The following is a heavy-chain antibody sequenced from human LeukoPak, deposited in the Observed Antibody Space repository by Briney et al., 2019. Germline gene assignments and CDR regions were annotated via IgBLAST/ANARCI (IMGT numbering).Heavy chain of an antibody. CDR3: AKESSARDFDY. Sequence: GGSLRLSCAASGFPFRSYGIHWVRQAPGKGLELVAFIVYDGTKKYYGDSVKGRFTVSRDNSKNTVYLQMNSLRAEDTAVYYCAKESSARDFDYWGQGTLVTVSS. CDR1: GFPFRSYG. V-gene: IGHV3-30*02. D-gene: IGHD6-6*01. CDR2: IVYDGTKK. J-gene: IGHJ4*02.